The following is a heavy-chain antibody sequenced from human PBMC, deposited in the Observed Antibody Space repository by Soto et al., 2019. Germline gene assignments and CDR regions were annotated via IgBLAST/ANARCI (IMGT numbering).Heavy chain of an antibody. CDR2: IYHSGST. Sequence: SDTLSLTCAVSGGSISSGGYSWSWIRQPPGKGLEWIGYIYHSGSTYYNPSLKSRVTISVDRSKNQFSLKLSSVTAADTAVYYCARAHIAVAGTGDFDLWGRGTLVTVSS. D-gene: IGHD6-19*01. J-gene: IGHJ2*01. V-gene: IGHV4-30-2*01. CDR1: GGSISSGGYS. CDR3: ARAHIAVAGTGDFDL.